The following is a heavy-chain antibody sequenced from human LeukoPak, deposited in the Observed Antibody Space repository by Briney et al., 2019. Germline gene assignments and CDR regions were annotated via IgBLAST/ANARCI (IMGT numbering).Heavy chain of an antibody. CDR1: GFTFSSYA. V-gene: IGHV3-23*01. Sequence: GGSLRLSCAASGFTFSSYAMSWVRQAPGKGLEWVSTISGSGGSTYYADSVKGRFTISRDNSKNTLYLQMNSLRAEDTAVYYCAKNGKADFWSGYPNYYYYYYMDVWGKGTTVTVSS. CDR3: AKNGKADFWSGYPNYYYYYYMDV. CDR2: ISGSGGST. D-gene: IGHD3-3*01. J-gene: IGHJ6*03.